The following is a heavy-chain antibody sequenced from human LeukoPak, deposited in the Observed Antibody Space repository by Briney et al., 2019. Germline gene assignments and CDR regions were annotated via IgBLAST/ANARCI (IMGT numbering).Heavy chain of an antibody. CDR3: AREGYSYGFDY. CDR2: IYHSGST. V-gene: IGHV4-38-2*02. Sequence: SETLSLTCTVSGYSISSGYYWGWIRPPPGKGLEWIGSIYHSGSTYYNPSLKSRVTISVDTSKNQFSLKLSSVTAADTAVYYCAREGYSYGFDYWGQGTLVTVSS. J-gene: IGHJ4*02. D-gene: IGHD5-18*01. CDR1: GYSISSGYY.